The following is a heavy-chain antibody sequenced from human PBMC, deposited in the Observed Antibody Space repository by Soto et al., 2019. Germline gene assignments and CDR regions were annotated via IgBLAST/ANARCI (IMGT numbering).Heavy chain of an antibody. J-gene: IGHJ6*03. CDR1: GYTFTSYD. CDR3: ARVSGHYYGSGVYYYYYMDV. CDR2: MNPNSGNT. V-gene: IGHV1-8*01. Sequence: ASVKVSCKASGYTFTSYDINWVRQATGQGLEWMGWMNPNSGNTGYAQKFQGRVTMTRNTSISTAYMELSSLRSEDTAVYYCARVSGHYYGSGVYYYYYMDVWGKGTTVTVSS. D-gene: IGHD3-10*01.